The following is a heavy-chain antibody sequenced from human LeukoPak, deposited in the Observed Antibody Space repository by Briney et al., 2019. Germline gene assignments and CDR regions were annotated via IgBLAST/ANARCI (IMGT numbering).Heavy chain of an antibody. CDR3: AYTGGDWRPVGAFDI. CDR1: GGSFSGYY. D-gene: IGHD3/OR15-3a*01. V-gene: IGHV4-34*01. J-gene: IGHJ3*02. CDR2: VHYSGSA. Sequence: SETLSLTCAVYGGSFSGYYWTWIRQSPGRGLEWIGEVHYSGSATYNPSLKSRVTISVDTSKNQFSLQLNSVTPEDTAVYYCAYTGGDWRPVGAFDIWGQGTMVTVSS.